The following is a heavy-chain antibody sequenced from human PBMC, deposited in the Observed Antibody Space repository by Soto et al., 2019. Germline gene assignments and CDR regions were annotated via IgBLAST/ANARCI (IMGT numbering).Heavy chain of an antibody. J-gene: IGHJ5*02. Sequence: GSLRLSCEASGFIFSNYAMTWVRQAAGKGLEWVSSISGPGGSTYYADSVQGRFTISRDNSKNTLFLQMHSLRADDTALYFCARDERIAVAGTDTWGQGILVTVSS. CDR2: ISGPGGST. V-gene: IGHV3-23*01. D-gene: IGHD6-19*01. CDR3: ARDERIAVAGTDT. CDR1: GFIFSNYA.